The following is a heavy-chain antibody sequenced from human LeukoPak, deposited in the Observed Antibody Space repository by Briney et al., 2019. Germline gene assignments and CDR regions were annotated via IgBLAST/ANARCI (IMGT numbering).Heavy chain of an antibody. D-gene: IGHD3-22*01. Sequence: ASVKVSCKASGYTFTSYDINWVRQATGQGLGWMGWMNPNSGNTGYAQKFQGRVTMTRNTSISTAYMELSSLRSEDTAVYYCARVHDYYDSSGYHYWGQGTLVTVSS. CDR1: GYTFTSYD. V-gene: IGHV1-8*01. CDR3: ARVHDYYDSSGYHY. CDR2: MNPNSGNT. J-gene: IGHJ4*02.